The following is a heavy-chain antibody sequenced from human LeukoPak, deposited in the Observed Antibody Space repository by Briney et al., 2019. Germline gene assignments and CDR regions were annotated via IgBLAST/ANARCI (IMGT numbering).Heavy chain of an antibody. V-gene: IGHV3-21*01. CDR1: GFTFSSYS. Sequence: PGGSLRLSCAAPGFTFSSYSMNWVRQAPGKGLEWVSSISSSSSYIYYADSVKGRFTISRDNAKNSLYLQMNSLRAEDTAVYYCASPMDTAQDYWGQGTLVTVSS. J-gene: IGHJ4*02. CDR3: ASPMDTAQDY. D-gene: IGHD5-18*01. CDR2: ISSSSSYI.